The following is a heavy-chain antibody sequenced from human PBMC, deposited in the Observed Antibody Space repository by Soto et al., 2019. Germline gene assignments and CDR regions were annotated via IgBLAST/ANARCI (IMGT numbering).Heavy chain of an antibody. CDR1: GGTFSTYI. V-gene: IGHV1-69*02. J-gene: IGHJ3*01. D-gene: IGHD3-3*01. CDR2: IIPIPDIT. CDR3: XXXRITTRGDAFDL. Sequence: QVQLVQSGAEVRKPGSSVKVSCKAPGGTFSTYIISWXXXXPGQGLEWMGRIIPIPDITNYAQKFQGRVTXXXXXXXXXXXXXXXXXXXXXXXXXXXXXXRITTRGDAFDLWGQGTMVTVSS.